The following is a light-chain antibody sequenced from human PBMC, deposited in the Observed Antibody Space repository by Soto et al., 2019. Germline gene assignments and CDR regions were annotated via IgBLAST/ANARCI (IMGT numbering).Light chain of an antibody. V-gene: IGKV1-39*01. CDR3: QQSYSVPHT. Sequence: DIQMTQSPSSLSASVGDRVTITCQASQNINNYLNWYQQKPGRAPKLLIYDASSLQSGVPSRFSGSGSGTDFALTISSLQPEDFATFYCQQSYSVPHTFGQGTRLEIK. CDR1: QNINNY. J-gene: IGKJ5*01. CDR2: DAS.